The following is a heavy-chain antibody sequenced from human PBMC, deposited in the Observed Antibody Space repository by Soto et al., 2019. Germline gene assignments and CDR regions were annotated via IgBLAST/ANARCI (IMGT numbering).Heavy chain of an antibody. CDR1: GDSVSSNSAA. D-gene: IGHD1-26*01. CDR2: TYYRSKWYN. CDR3: ARASPDQVRLRKRGSYFDY. J-gene: IGHJ4*02. Sequence: SQTLSLTCAISGDSVSSNSAAWNWIRQSPSRGLEWLGRTYYRSKWYNDYAVSVKSRITINPDTSKNQFSLQLNSVTPEDTAVYYCARASPDQVRLRKRGSYFDYWGQGTLVTVSS. V-gene: IGHV6-1*01.